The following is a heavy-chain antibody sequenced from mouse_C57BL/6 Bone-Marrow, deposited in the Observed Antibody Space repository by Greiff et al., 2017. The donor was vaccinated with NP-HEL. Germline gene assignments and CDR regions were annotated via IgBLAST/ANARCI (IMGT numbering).Heavy chain of an antibody. CDR1: GYSITSGYY. J-gene: IGHJ1*03. CDR3: ARVDGNPVFDV. D-gene: IGHD2-1*01. V-gene: IGHV3-6*01. CDR2: ISYDGSN. Sequence: DVQLQESGPGLVKPSQSLSLTCSVTGYSITSGYYWNWIRQFPGNKLEWMGYISYDGSNNYNPSLKNRISITRDTSKNQFFLKLNSVTTEDTATYYCARVDGNPVFDVWGTGTTVTVSS.